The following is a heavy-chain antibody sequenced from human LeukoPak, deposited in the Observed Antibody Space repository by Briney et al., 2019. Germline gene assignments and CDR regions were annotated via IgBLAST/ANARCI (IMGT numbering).Heavy chain of an antibody. J-gene: IGHJ4*02. D-gene: IGHD3-10*01. CDR3: ARADTMVRGVITPQFGY. CDR2: ISSSSSYT. CDR1: GSTFSDYY. Sequence: GGSLRLSCAASGSTFSDYYMSWIRQAPGKGLEWVSYISSSSSYTNYADSVKGRFTISRDNAKNSLYLQMNSLRAEDTAVYYCARADTMVRGVITPQFGYWGQGTLVTVSS. V-gene: IGHV3-11*05.